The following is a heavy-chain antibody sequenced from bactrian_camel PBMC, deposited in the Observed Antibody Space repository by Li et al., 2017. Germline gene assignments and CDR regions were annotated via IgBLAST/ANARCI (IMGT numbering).Heavy chain of an antibody. V-gene: IGHV3-2*01. CDR1: GFTFENWY. J-gene: IGHJ6*01. D-gene: IGHD4*01. Sequence: VQLVESGGGLVQPGGSLTLSCTASGFTFENWYMAWVRQAPGKGLEWVSSINSDGSFTVEADSVKGRFTITRDNAKNTLYLQMNSLKPEDTAVYYCAANLADYADFGYWGQGTQVTVS. CDR3: AANLADYADFGY. CDR2: INSDGSFT.